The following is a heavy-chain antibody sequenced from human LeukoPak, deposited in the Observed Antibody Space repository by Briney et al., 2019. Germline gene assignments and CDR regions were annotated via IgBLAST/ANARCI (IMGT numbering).Heavy chain of an antibody. J-gene: IGHJ3*02. CDR2: IYYSGST. CDR1: GGSISSYY. V-gene: IGHV4-59*01. CDR3: ATYNRNAYFDI. D-gene: IGHD1-14*01. Sequence: SETLSLTCTVSGGSISSYYWSWIRQLPGKGLEWIGYIYYSGSTNYNPSLKSRVTISVDTSKNQFSLKLSSVTAADTAVYYCATYNRNAYFDIWGQGTVVTVSS.